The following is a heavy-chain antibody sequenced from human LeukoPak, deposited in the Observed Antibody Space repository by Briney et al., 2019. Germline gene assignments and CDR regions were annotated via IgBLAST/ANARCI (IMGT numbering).Heavy chain of an antibody. CDR2: IYSGGDT. V-gene: IGHV3-66*02. CDR1: GFTVSSNY. J-gene: IGHJ6*03. D-gene: IGHD3-22*01. CDR3: AACSDSSGYHYAVRYMDV. Sequence: PGGSLRLSCAASGFTVSSNYMSWVRQAPGKGLEWVSVIYSGGDTYYADSVKGRFTISRDNSKNTLYLQMNSLRTEDTAVYYCAACSDSSGYHYAVRYMDVWGKGTTVTVSS.